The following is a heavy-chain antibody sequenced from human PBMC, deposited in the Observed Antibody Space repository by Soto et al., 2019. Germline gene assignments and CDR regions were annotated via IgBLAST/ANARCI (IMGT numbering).Heavy chain of an antibody. CDR1: GGSFSGYF. CDR3: ARPHYESNTFYYFFDY. CDR2: IFHGGST. Sequence: QVQLQQWGAGLLKPSETLSLTCAVYGGSFSGYFWSWIRQPPGKGLEWIGEIFHGGSTNYSPSLKSRVTISVDTAKNQFSLELSSVTAADTAVYYCARPHYESNTFYYFFDYWGQGTLVTVSS. D-gene: IGHD3-22*01. J-gene: IGHJ4*02. V-gene: IGHV4-34*12.